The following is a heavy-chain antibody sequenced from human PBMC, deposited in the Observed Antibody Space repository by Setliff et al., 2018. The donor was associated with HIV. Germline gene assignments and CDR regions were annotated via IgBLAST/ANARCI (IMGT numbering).Heavy chain of an antibody. CDR2: IYYSGST. CDR3: ARAEMATIVAFDI. CDR1: DGSFSSDY. J-gene: IGHJ3*02. Sequence: PSDTLSLACTVSDGSFSSDYWTLILQTPGKGLEWIGYIYYSGSTKYNPSPTSRVTISVDTSKNHFSLKLTSVTAADTAVYYCARAEMATIVAFDIWGQGTMVTVSS. D-gene: IGHD5-12*01. V-gene: IGHV4-59*01.